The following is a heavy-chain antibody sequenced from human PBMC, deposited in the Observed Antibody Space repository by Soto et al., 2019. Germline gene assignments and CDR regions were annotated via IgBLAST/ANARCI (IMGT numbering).Heavy chain of an antibody. CDR2: INYSGTT. Sequence: SETLSLTCTVSGGSINSGDSYWNWIRQNPEKGLEWIGYINYSGTTYYNPSLKSRITISVDTSKNQFSLKLSSVTAADTAVYYCASSHRTYGIDVWGQGTTVTVSS. CDR1: GGSINSGDSY. J-gene: IGHJ6*02. V-gene: IGHV4-30-4*08. CDR3: ASSHRTYGIDV.